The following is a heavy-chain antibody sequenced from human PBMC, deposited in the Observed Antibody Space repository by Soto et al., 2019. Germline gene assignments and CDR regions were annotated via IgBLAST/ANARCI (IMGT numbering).Heavy chain of an antibody. CDR1: GYTFTGYY. D-gene: IGHD3-22*01. J-gene: IGHJ4*02. Sequence: GASVKVSCKASGYTFTGYYMHWVRQAPGQGLEWMGWINPNSGGTNYAQKFQGWVTMTRDTSISTAYMELSRLRSDDTAVYYCARRTDYYDSSGYYYFDYWGQGTLVTVSS. CDR2: INPNSGGT. CDR3: ARRTDYYDSSGYYYFDY. V-gene: IGHV1-2*04.